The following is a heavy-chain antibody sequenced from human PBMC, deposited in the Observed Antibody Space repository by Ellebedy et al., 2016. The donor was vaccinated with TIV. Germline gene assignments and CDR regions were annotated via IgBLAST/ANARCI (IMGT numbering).Heavy chain of an antibody. CDR2: VYYSGNT. D-gene: IGHD3/OR15-3a*01. J-gene: IGHJ2*01. Sequence: SETLSLTCTVSGGSLSSSPYYWGWIRQSPGKGLEWIGTVYYSGNTYYSPSLMGRVTISVDTSMNRFSLELKSVTAADTAVYYCARNLLIFTFDKWYSDLWGRGTLVTVSS. V-gene: IGHV4-39*01. CDR3: ARNLLIFTFDKWYSDL. CDR1: GGSLSSSPYY.